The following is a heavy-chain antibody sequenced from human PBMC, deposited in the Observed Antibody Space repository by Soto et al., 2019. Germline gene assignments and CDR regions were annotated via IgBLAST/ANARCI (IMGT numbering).Heavy chain of an antibody. CDR3: ARVARTYYVDY. CDR2: SRNKANSYTT. D-gene: IGHD5-12*01. CDR1: GFTFSDHY. Sequence: EVQLVESGGGLVQPGGSLRLSCAVSGFTFSDHYLDWVRQAPGKGLEWIGRSRNKANSYTTEYAASVKGRFTISRDDSENSLYLQMNSLKTEDTAVYYCARVARTYYVDYRGQGTLVTVSS. J-gene: IGHJ4*02. V-gene: IGHV3-72*01.